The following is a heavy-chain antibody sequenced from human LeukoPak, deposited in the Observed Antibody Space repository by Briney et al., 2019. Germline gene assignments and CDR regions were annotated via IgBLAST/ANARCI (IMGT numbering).Heavy chain of an antibody. J-gene: IGHJ4*02. V-gene: IGHV4-61*02. CDR2: IYTSGST. D-gene: IGHD4-11*01. CDR3: ARGLTVTTSYFDY. CDR1: GGSISSGSYY. Sequence: SETLSLTCTVSGGSISSGSYYWSWIRQPAGKGLEWIGRIYTSGSTNYNPSLKSRVTISVDTSKNQFSLKLSSVTAADTAVYYCARGLTVTTSYFDYWGQGTLVTVSS.